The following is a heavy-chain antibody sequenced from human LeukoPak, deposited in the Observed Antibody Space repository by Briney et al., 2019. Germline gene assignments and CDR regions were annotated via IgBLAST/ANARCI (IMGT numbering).Heavy chain of an antibody. CDR2: ISGSGGST. V-gene: IGHV3-23*01. CDR1: GFTFSSYG. D-gene: IGHD3-9*01. CDR3: ANVKYFDWLLAYYMDV. Sequence: GGSLRLSCAASGFTFSSYGMSWVRQAPGKGLEWVSAISGSGGSTYYADSVKGRFTISRDNSKNTLYLQMNSLRAEDTAVYYCANVKYFDWLLAYYMDVWGKGTTVTISS. J-gene: IGHJ6*03.